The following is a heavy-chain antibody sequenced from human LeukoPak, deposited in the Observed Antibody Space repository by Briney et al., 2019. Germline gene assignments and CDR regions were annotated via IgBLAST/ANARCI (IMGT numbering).Heavy chain of an antibody. CDR2: TSYDGRNN. V-gene: IGHV3-30*03. Sequence: QSGGSLRLSCTASGFTFKTYGMNWVRQAPGKGLEWVTVTSYDGRNNYYTESVKGRFTISRDNSRNTVYLQMNSLRVEDTAVYYCARDSQGRKTQGAFDIWGQGTMVTVSS. CDR1: GFTFKTYG. J-gene: IGHJ3*02. CDR3: ARDSQGRKTQGAFDI.